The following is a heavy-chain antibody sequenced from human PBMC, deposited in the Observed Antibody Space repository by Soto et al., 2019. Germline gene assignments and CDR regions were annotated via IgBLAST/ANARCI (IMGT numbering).Heavy chain of an antibody. Sequence: GSLRLSCAASGFTFSSYAMSWVRQAPGKGLEWVSAISGSGGSTYYADSVKGRFTISRDNSKNTLYLQMNSLRAEDTAVYYCAKDLAAGKYYYYYYGMDVWGQGTTVTVSS. CDR3: AKDLAAGKYYYYYYGMDV. CDR2: ISGSGGST. V-gene: IGHV3-23*01. CDR1: GFTFSSYA. D-gene: IGHD6-13*01. J-gene: IGHJ6*02.